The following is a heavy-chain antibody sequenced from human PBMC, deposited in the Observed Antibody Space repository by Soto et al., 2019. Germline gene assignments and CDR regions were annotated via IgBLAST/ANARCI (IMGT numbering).Heavy chain of an antibody. Sequence: SGPTLVNPTQTLTLTCTFSGFALSASGMCVSWIRQPPGKALEWLALIDWDDDKYYSTSLKTRLTISKDTSRNRVVLTMTNMDPMDTATYYCARISHGDFLFDYWGQGALVTVSS. CDR3: ARISHGDFLFDY. V-gene: IGHV2-70*01. J-gene: IGHJ4*02. CDR1: GFALSASGMC. D-gene: IGHD4-17*01. CDR2: IDWDDDK.